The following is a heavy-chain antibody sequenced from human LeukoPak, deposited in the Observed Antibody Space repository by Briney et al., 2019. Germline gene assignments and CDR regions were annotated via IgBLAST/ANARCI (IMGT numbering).Heavy chain of an antibody. Sequence: GESLKISCKGSGYSFTSYWIGWVRQMPGKGLEWMGIIYPGDSDTRYSPSFQGQVTISADNSISTAYLQWSSLKASDTAMYYCARSTDSSGYYDLWDYWGQGTLVTVSS. D-gene: IGHD3-22*01. CDR2: IYPGDSDT. CDR1: GYSFTSYW. CDR3: ARSTDSSGYYDLWDY. J-gene: IGHJ4*02. V-gene: IGHV5-51*01.